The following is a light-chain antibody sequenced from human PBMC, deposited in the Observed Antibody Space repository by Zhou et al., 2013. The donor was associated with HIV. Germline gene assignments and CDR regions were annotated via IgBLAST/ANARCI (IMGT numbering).Light chain of an antibody. V-gene: IGKV1-33*01. CDR2: DAS. Sequence: DIQMTQSPSSLSASVGDRVTINCQASQDISNYLNWYQQKPGKAPKLLIYDASNLETGVPSRFSGSGSGTDFTFTISSLQPEDIATYYCQQLNSYPLITFGQGTRLEIK. CDR3: QQLNSYPLIT. J-gene: IGKJ5*01. CDR1: QDISNY.